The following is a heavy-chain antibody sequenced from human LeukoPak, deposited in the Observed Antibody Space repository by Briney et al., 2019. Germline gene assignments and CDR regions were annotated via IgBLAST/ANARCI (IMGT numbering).Heavy chain of an antibody. D-gene: IGHD6-6*01. V-gene: IGHV1-18*01. CDR2: ISAYNGNT. Sequence: ASVKVSCKASGYTFTSYGISWVRQAPGQGLEWMGWISAYNGNTSHAQKFQGRVTLTTDTSTSTAYMELRSLRSDDTAVYYCARGDGEYSSSSAVDPWGQGTLVTVSS. CDR1: GYTFTSYG. CDR3: ARGDGEYSSSSAVDP. J-gene: IGHJ5*02.